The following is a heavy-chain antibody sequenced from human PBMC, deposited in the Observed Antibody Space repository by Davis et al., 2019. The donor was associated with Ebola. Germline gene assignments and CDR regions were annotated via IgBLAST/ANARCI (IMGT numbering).Heavy chain of an antibody. CDR1: GYTFINYG. J-gene: IGHJ4*02. Sequence: ASVKVSCKASGYTFINYGITWVRQAPGQGLEWMGWINTHNGNTNYAQKLQGRVTMTTDTSTSTAYMELRSLRSDDTAVYYCARRGGYSSGWDDDFDSWGQGTMISVSS. CDR2: INTHNGNT. D-gene: IGHD6-19*01. V-gene: IGHV1-18*01. CDR3: ARRGGYSSGWDDDFDS.